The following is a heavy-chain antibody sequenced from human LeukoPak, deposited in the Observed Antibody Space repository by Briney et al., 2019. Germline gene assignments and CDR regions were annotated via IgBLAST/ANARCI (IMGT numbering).Heavy chain of an antibody. Sequence: PSETLSLTCTVSGGSISSSNYYWGWIRQPPEKGLVWIGSICSGGSTYYNPSLKSRVTISVDTSKNQFSLKLSSVTAADASMYYCVRFPYDFWSGYPYWGQGTLVTVSS. J-gene: IGHJ4*02. V-gene: IGHV4-39*01. CDR1: GGSISSSNYY. D-gene: IGHD3-3*01. CDR2: ICSGGST. CDR3: VRFPYDFWSGYPY.